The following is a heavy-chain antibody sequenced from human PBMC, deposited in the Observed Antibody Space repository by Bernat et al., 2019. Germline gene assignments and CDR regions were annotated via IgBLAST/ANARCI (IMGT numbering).Heavy chain of an antibody. D-gene: IGHD2-15*01. CDR3: ARDKSVEGVRYYYYGMDV. CDR1: GFTFSSYA. Sequence: QVQLVESGGGVVQPGRSQRLSCAASGFTFSSYAMHWVRQAPGKGLEWVAVISYDGSNKYYADSVKGRFTISRDNSKNTLYLQMNSLRAEDTAVYYCARDKSVEGVRYYYYGMDVWGQGTTVTVSS. J-gene: IGHJ6*02. V-gene: IGHV3-30-3*01. CDR2: ISYDGSNK.